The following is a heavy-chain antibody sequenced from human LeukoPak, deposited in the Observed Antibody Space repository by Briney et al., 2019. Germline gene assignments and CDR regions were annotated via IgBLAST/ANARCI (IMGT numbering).Heavy chain of an antibody. D-gene: IGHD3-9*01. V-gene: IGHV3-23*01. J-gene: IGHJ4*02. CDR3: ARDYRYYDILSGNFDY. CDR2: ISGSGANT. Sequence: GGSLRLSCAASGFTFSSYSMNWVRQAPGKGLEWVSGISGSGANTYFADSVKGRSTISRDNSKNTVYLQMDSLRAEDTAVYYCARDYRYYDILSGNFDYWGQGTLVTVSS. CDR1: GFTFSSYS.